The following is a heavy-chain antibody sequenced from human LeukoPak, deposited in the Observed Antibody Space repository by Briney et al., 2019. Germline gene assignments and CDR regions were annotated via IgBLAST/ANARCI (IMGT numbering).Heavy chain of an antibody. CDR2: IWYDGSNK. CDR3: AKGPFVGVYYYYYMDV. V-gene: IGHV3-33*06. Sequence: GGSLRLSCAASGFTFSSYGMHWVRQAPGKGLEWVAVIWYDGSNKYYADSVKGRFTISRDNSKNTLYLQMNSLRAEDTAVYYCAKGPFVGVYYYYYMDVWGKGTTVTVSS. CDR1: GFTFSSYG. J-gene: IGHJ6*03. D-gene: IGHD2-8*01.